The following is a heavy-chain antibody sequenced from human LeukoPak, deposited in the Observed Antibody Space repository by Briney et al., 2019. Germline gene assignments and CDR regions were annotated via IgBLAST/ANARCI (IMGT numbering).Heavy chain of an antibody. D-gene: IGHD3-16*02. CDR2: MNPNSGGT. J-gene: IGHJ1*01. CDR1: GYTLTEYY. CDR3: ARDKLGLGELSLSEQ. Sequence: ASVKVSCKASGYTLTEYYIHWVRQAPGQGLEWMGWMNPNSGGTESAQKFQGRVTMTRDTSISTAYMELSRLTSDDTAMYYCARDKLGLGELSLSEQWGQETLVTVSS. V-gene: IGHV1-2*02.